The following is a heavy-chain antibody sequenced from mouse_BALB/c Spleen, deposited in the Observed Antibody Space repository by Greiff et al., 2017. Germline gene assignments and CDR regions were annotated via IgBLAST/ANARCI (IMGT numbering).Heavy chain of an antibody. D-gene: IGHD2-3*01. CDR1: GYAFTNYL. V-gene: IGHV1-54*03. CDR2: INPGSGGT. Sequence: VQLQQSGAELVRPGPSVTVSCKASGYAFTNYLIEWVKQRPGQGLEWIGVINPGSGGTNYNEKFKGKATLTADKSSSTAFMQLSSLTSDDSAVYFCAREADGYYSWFAYWGQGTLVTVSA. J-gene: IGHJ3*01. CDR3: AREADGYYSWFAY.